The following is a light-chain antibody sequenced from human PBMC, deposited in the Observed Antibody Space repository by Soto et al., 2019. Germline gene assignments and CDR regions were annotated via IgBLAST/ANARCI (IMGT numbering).Light chain of an antibody. CDR3: SSYTRSSFYV. V-gene: IGLV2-14*01. J-gene: IGLJ1*01. CDR2: DVS. CDR1: SSDVGGYNY. Sequence: QSALTQPASVSGSPGQSITISCTGTSSDVGGYNYVSWYQQHPGKAPKLMIYDVSNRPSGFSNRFSGSKSGNTASLTISGLQAEDEADYYCSSYTRSSFYVFGTGTKVTVL.